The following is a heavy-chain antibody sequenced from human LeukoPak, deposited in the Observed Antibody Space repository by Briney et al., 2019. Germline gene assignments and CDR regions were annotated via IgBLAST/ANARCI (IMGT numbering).Heavy chain of an antibody. V-gene: IGHV1-18*01. D-gene: IGHD6-13*01. J-gene: IGHJ4*02. CDR1: GYTFTSYG. Sequence: ASVKVSCKASGYTFTSYGISWVRQAPGQGLEWMGWISAYNGNTNYAQKLQGRVTMTTDTSTSTAYMELRSLRSDDTAVYYCARVIPLGPSSSWIDYWGQGTLVTVSS. CDR3: ARVIPLGPSSSWIDY. CDR2: ISAYNGNT.